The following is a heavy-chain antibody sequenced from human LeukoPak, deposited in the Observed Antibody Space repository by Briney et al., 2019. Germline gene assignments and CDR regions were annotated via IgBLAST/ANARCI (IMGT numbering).Heavy chain of an antibody. J-gene: IGHJ4*02. CDR2: IIPILGIA. V-gene: IGHV1-69*04. D-gene: IGHD3-16*01. CDR3: ARSLGGTTPDY. CDR1: GGTFSSYA. Sequence: GASVKVSCKASGGTFSSYAISWVRQAPGQGLEWMGRIIPILGIANYAQKFQGRVTITADKSTSTAYMELSSLRSEDTAVYYCARSLGGTTPDYWSQGTLVTVSS.